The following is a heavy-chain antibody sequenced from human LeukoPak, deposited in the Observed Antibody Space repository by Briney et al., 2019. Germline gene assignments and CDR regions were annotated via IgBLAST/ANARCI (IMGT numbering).Heavy chain of an antibody. Sequence: GGSLRLSCAASGFTFSGSAMHGVRQASGKGLEWVGRIRSKANSYATAYAASVKGRFTISRDNAKNSLYLQMNSLRAEDTALYYCARDRARGYFDYWGQGTLVTVSS. D-gene: IGHD3-10*01. V-gene: IGHV3-73*01. CDR2: IRSKANSYAT. CDR3: ARDRARGYFDY. CDR1: GFTFSGSA. J-gene: IGHJ4*02.